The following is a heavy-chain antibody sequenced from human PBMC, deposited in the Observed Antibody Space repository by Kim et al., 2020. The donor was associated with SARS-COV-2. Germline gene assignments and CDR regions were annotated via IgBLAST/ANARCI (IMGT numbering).Heavy chain of an antibody. CDR1: GGSFSGYY. Sequence: SEKLSLTCAVYGGSFSGYYWSWIRQPPGKRLEWIGEINHSGRTNYNPSLKSRVTISVDTSKNQFSLKLTSVTAADTAVYYCARRLSNTSGWGSHYCDLWGQGILVTVSS. CDR3: ARRLSNTSGWGSHYCDL. CDR2: INHSGRT. J-gene: IGHJ4*02. D-gene: IGHD3-10*01. V-gene: IGHV4-34*01.